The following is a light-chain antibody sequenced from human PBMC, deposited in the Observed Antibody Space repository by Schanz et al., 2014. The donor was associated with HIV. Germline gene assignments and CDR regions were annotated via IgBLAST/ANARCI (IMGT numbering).Light chain of an antibody. V-gene: IGLV2-14*03. Sequence: QSALTQPASVSGSPGQSITISCTGVRGDVGDHNYVSWYKQQPGKAPKLLLYDVTSRPSGISPRFSGSKSGNTASLTISGLQADDEADYFCSSYAATSNVLFGGGTQLTVL. CDR2: DVT. CDR1: RGDVGDHNY. CDR3: SSYAATSNVL. J-gene: IGLJ3*02.